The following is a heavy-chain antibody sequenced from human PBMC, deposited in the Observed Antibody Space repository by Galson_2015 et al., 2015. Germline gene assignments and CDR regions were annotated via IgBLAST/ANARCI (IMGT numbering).Heavy chain of an antibody. Sequence: SVKVSCKASGYTFTSYTITWVRQAPGQGLEYMGWVNAYNGDTQNAQKFQGRVTMTTDTSTSTAYMELRSLRSDDTAVYYCARGASVVRGVIISLDNWFDPWGPGTLVTVSS. V-gene: IGHV1-18*01. CDR2: VNAYNGDT. J-gene: IGHJ5*02. CDR3: ARGASVVRGVIISLDNWFDP. CDR1: GYTFTSYT. D-gene: IGHD3-10*01.